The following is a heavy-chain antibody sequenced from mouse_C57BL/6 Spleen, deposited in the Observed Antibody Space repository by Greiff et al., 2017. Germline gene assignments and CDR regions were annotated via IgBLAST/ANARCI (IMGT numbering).Heavy chain of an antibody. D-gene: IGHD1-1*01. CDR3: ARRGRDGSSSWLAY. CDR2: ISYDGSN. V-gene: IGHV3-6*01. J-gene: IGHJ3*01. Sequence: DVQLQESGPGLVKPSQSLSLTCSVTGYSITSGYYWNWIRQFPGNKLEWMGYISYDGSNNYNPSLKNRISITRDTSKNQFFLKLNSVTTEDTATYDCARRGRDGSSSWLAYWGQGTLVTVSA. CDR1: GYSITSGYY.